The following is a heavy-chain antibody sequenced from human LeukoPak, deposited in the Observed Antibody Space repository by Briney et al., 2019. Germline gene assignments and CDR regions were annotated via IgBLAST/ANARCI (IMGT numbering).Heavy chain of an antibody. CDR3: AKDSAKKYDDY. V-gene: IGHV3-23*01. Sequence: GGSLRLSCAASGFTFSNYAMSWVRQAPGKGLEWVSSISGSGGNTYYADSVKGRFTISRDNSKNTLYLQMNSLRAEDTAVYYCAKDSAKKYDDYWGQGTLVTVSS. D-gene: IGHD2/OR15-2a*01. J-gene: IGHJ4*02. CDR1: GFTFSNYA. CDR2: ISGSGGNT.